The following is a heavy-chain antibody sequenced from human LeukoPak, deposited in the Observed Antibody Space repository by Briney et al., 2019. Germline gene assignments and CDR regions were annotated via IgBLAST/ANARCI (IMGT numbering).Heavy chain of an antibody. CDR2: INPNSGGT. J-gene: IGHJ4*02. D-gene: IGHD6-6*01. CDR1: GYTFTGYY. Sequence: ASVKVSCKASGYTFTGYYMHWVRQAPGQGLEWMGWINPNSGGTNYAQKFQGRVTMTRDTSISTAYMELSRLRSDDTAVYYCAGSSSSRYYFDYWGQGTLVTVSS. CDR3: AGSSSSRYYFDY. V-gene: IGHV1-2*02.